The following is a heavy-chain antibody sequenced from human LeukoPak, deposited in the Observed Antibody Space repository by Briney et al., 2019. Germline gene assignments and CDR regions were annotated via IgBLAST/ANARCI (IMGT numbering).Heavy chain of an antibody. CDR3: AKDRLTYYYDSSGYYAY. V-gene: IGHV3-48*01. CDR1: GFTFSSYS. CDR2: ISSSSSTI. Sequence: GGSLRLSCTASGFTFSSYSMNWVRQAPGKGLEWVSYISSSSSTIYYADSVKGRFTISRDNAKNSLYLQMNSLRAEDTAVYYCAKDRLTYYYDSSGYYAYWGQGTLVTVSS. D-gene: IGHD3-22*01. J-gene: IGHJ4*02.